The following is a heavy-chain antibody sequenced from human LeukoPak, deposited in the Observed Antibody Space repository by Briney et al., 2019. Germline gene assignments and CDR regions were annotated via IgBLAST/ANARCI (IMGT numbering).Heavy chain of an antibody. CDR3: ARDHYYATSGYIWFDP. CDR2: ISFDGNNK. D-gene: IGHD3-22*01. V-gene: IGHV3-30*03. J-gene: IGHJ5*02. Sequence: GRSLRLSCAASGFTFSSYGIHWVRQAPGKGLEWVAVISFDGNNKYYADSVKGRFTISRDSSKNTLYLQMNSLRSEDTAVYYCARDHYYATSGYIWFDPWGQGTLVTVSS. CDR1: GFTFSSYG.